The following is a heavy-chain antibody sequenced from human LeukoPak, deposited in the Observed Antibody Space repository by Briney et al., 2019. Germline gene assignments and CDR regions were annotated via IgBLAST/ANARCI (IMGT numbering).Heavy chain of an antibody. CDR2: ISAYNGNT. CDR3: ARDRERVVATMGYY. D-gene: IGHD5-12*01. V-gene: IGHV1-18*01. J-gene: IGHJ4*02. Sequence: ASVKVSCKASGYTFTSYGISWVRQAPGQGLEWMGWISAYNGNTNYAQKLQGRVTMTTDTSASTAYMELRSLRSDDTAVYYCARDRERVVATMGYYWGQGTLVTVSS. CDR1: GYTFTSYG.